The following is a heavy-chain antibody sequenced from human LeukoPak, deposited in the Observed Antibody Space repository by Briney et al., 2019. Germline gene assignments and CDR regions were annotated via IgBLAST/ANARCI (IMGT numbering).Heavy chain of an antibody. D-gene: IGHD5-12*01. CDR1: GVSISSYY. Sequence: SETLSLTCTVSGVSISSYYWSWIRQPPGKGLEWVGYIYYSGSTNYNPSLKSRVTISVDTSKNQFSLKLSSVTAADTAVYYCARGGPVGTIMLDSWGQGTLVTVSS. CDR2: IYYSGST. J-gene: IGHJ5*01. V-gene: IGHV4-59*01. CDR3: ARGGPVGTIMLDS.